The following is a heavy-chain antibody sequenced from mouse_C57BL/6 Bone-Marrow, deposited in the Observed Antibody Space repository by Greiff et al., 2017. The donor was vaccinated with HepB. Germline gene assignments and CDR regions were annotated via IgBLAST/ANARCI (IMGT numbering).Heavy chain of an antibody. V-gene: IGHV1-81*01. CDR1: GYTFTSYG. Sequence: QVQLQQSGAELARPGASVKLSCKASGYTFTSYGISWVKQSTGQGLEWIGEIYPRSGNTYYNEKFKGKATLTADKSSSTAYMELRSLTSEDSAVYVCASKSFIYYDYDFYAMDYWGQGTSVTVSS. CDR3: ASKSFIYYDYDFYAMDY. J-gene: IGHJ4*01. D-gene: IGHD2-4*01. CDR2: IYPRSGNT.